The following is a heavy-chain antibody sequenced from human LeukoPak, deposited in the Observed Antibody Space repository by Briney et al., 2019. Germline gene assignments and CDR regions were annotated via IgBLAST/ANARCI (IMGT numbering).Heavy chain of an antibody. D-gene: IGHD2-15*01. CDR2: ISRSSDTV. Sequence: GGSLRLSCAASGFTFSSYSMNWVRQAPGKGLEWVSYISRSSDTVYYVDSVKGRFTISRDNAKNSLYLQMNSLRAEDTAVYYCASLSDGVVVAAEFDPWGQGTLVTVSS. V-gene: IGHV3-48*04. J-gene: IGHJ5*02. CDR3: ASLSDGVVVAAEFDP. CDR1: GFTFSSYS.